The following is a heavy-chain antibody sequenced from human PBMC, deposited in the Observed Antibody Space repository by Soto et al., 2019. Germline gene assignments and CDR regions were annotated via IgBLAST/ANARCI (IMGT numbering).Heavy chain of an antibody. Sequence: EVQLLESGGGLVQPGGSLRLSCAASGFTFSSYAMSWVRQAPGKGLEWVSAISGSGGSTYYADSVKGRFTISRDNYKNAVYLQMNSLIAEDTAVYYCAKKMSGSPVVDVWGQGTTVTVSS. CDR2: ISGSGGST. J-gene: IGHJ6*02. D-gene: IGHD1-26*01. CDR3: AKKMSGSPVVDV. CDR1: GFTFSSYA. V-gene: IGHV3-23*01.